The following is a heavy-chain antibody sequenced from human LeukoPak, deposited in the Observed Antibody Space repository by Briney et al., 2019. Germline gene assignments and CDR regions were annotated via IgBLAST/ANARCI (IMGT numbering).Heavy chain of an antibody. CDR3: ARDYCSGGSCHFDY. Sequence: SQTLSLICTVSGGSISSGGYYWSWIRQHPGKGLEWIGYIYYSGSTYYNPSLKSRVTISVDTSKNQFSLKLSSVTAADTAVYYCARDYCSGGSCHFDYWGQGTLVTVSS. J-gene: IGHJ4*02. CDR1: GGSISSGGYY. V-gene: IGHV4-31*03. CDR2: IYYSGST. D-gene: IGHD2-15*01.